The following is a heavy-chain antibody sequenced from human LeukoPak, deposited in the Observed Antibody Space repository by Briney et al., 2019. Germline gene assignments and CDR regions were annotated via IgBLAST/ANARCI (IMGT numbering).Heavy chain of an antibody. CDR3: ARDRYYYDSSGYYSRGFDY. CDR1: GGSISSYY. V-gene: IGHV4-59*01. D-gene: IGHD3-22*01. J-gene: IGHJ4*02. Sequence: SETLSLTCTVSGGSISSYYWSWIRQPPGKGLEWIGYIYYSGSTNYNPSLKSRVTISVDTSTNQFSPKLSSVTAADTAVYYCARDRYYYDSSGYYSRGFDYWGQGTLVTVSS. CDR2: IYYSGST.